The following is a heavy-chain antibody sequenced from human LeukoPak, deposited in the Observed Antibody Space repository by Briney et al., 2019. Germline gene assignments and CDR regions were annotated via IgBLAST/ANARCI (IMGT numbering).Heavy chain of an antibody. J-gene: IGHJ4*02. V-gene: IGHV1-46*01. Sequence: ASVKVSCKASGYTFTSYYMHWVRQAPGQGLEWMGIINPSGGSTSYAQKFQGRDTMTRDTSTSTVYMELSSLRSEDTAVYYCARDFRRKYYFDYWGQGTLVTVSS. CDR1: GYTFTSYY. CDR2: INPSGGST. CDR3: ARDFRRKYYFDY.